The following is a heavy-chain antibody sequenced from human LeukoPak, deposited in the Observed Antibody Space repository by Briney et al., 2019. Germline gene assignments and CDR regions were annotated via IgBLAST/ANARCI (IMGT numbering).Heavy chain of an antibody. CDR1: GLTVNDNY. CDR2: MFPDGRT. CDR3: ARTNPVYGDYDY. V-gene: IGHV3-53*01. Sequence: GGSLRLSCLVSGLTVNDNYMSWVRQAPGKGLRWVSVMFPDGRTFYGDSVRGRFTISRDLARNTLLLQMHSLRADDTAVHYCARTNPVYGDYDYWGQGTLVTVSS. J-gene: IGHJ4*02. D-gene: IGHD4-17*01.